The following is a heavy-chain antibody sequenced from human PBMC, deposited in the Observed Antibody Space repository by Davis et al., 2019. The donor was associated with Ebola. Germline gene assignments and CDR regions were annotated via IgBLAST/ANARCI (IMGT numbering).Heavy chain of an antibody. V-gene: IGHV4-31*03. CDR2: IYYSGST. D-gene: IGHD4-17*01. Sequence: PSETLSLTCTVSGGSISSGGYYWSWIRQHPGKGLEWIGYIYYSGSTYYNPSLKSRVTISVDTSKNQFSLKLSSVTAADTAVYYCARASGLELEDDYGDYGHSTWGQGTLVTVSS. CDR3: ARASGLELEDDYGDYGHST. J-gene: IGHJ5*02. CDR1: GGSISSGGYY.